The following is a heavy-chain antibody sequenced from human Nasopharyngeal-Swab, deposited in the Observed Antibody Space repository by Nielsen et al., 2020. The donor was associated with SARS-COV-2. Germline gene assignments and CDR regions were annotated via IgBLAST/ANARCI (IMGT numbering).Heavy chain of an antibody. V-gene: IGHV1-69*04. CDR3: ASQGGGDYYDSRRYYNYVMDI. CDR2: IIPIFGIA. J-gene: IGHJ6*02. CDR1: GGTFSSYA. Sequence: SVKVSCKASGGTFSSYAISWVRQAPGQGLEWMGRIIPIFGIANYAQTLQGRVTITADKSTSTAYRELSSLSSEDTAVYYCASQGGGDYYDSRRYYNYVMDIWGQGTTVTVSS. D-gene: IGHD3-22*01.